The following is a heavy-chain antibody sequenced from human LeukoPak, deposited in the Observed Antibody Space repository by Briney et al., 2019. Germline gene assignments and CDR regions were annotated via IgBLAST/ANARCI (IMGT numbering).Heavy chain of an antibody. CDR3: ASRPLSSSWYYYYYYMDV. V-gene: IGHV3-23*01. J-gene: IGHJ6*03. D-gene: IGHD6-13*01. CDR1: GFTFSSYA. Sequence: GGSLRLSCAASGFTFSSYAMSWVRQAPGKGLEWVSAISGSGGSTYYADSVKGRFTISRDNSKNTLYLQMNSLRAEDTAVYYCASRPLSSSWYYYYYYMDVWGKGTTVTISS. CDR2: ISGSGGST.